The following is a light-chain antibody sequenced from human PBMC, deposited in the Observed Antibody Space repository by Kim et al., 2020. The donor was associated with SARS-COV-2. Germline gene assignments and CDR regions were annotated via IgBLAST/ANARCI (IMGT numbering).Light chain of an antibody. CDR1: NIGSKS. CDR2: YDS. CDR3: QVWDSSSDHVV. Sequence: APRRTARLTCGGNNIGSKSVHWYQQRPGRAPVLVIYYDSDRPSGIPERFSGSNSGNTATLTISRVEAGDEADYYCQVWDSSSDHVVFGGGTQLTVL. J-gene: IGLJ2*01. V-gene: IGLV3-21*04.